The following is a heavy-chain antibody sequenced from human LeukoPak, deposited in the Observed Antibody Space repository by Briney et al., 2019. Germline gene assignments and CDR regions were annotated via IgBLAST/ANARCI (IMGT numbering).Heavy chain of an antibody. CDR2: IYYSGST. CDR1: GDSISSYY. V-gene: IGHV4-59*01. D-gene: IGHD6-19*01. Sequence: SETLSLTCTVSGDSISSYYWSWIRQPPGKGLEWIGYIYYSGSTNYNPSLKSRVTISVDTSKNQFSLKLSSVTAADTAVYYCARALRRNIGSGWYRLDYWGQGTLVTVSS. J-gene: IGHJ4*02. CDR3: ARALRRNIGSGWYRLDY.